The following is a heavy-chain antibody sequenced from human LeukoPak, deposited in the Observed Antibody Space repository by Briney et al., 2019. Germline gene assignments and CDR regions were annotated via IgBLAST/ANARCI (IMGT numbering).Heavy chain of an antibody. CDR2: INHSGST. Sequence: SETLSLTCAVYVGSFSGYYWSWIRQPPGKGLEWIGEINHSGSTNYNPSLKSRVTISVDTSKNQFSLQLNSVTPEDTAVYYCARAPKLNYWYFDLWGRGTLVTVSS. D-gene: IGHD1-1*01. CDR1: VGSFSGYY. CDR3: ARAPKLNYWYFDL. J-gene: IGHJ2*01. V-gene: IGHV4-34*01.